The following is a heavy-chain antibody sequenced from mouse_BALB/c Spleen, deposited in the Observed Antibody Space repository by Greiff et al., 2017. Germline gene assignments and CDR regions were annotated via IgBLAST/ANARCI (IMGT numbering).Heavy chain of an antibody. J-gene: IGHJ4*01. CDR3: ARGGYRYDGTMDY. Sequence: VHLVESGPGLVQPSQSLSITCTVSGFSLTSYGVHWVRQSPGKGLEWLGVIWSGGSTDYNAAFISRLSISKDNSKSQVFFKMNSLQADDTAIYYCARGGYRYDGTMDYWGQGTSVTVSS. CDR2: IWSGGST. D-gene: IGHD2-14*01. V-gene: IGHV2-4-1*01. CDR1: GFSLTSYG.